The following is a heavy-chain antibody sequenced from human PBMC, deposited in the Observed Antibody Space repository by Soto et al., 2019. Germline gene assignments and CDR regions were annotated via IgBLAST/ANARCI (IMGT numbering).Heavy chain of an antibody. J-gene: IGHJ4*02. Sequence: QITLKESGPTLVKPTQTLTLTCTFSGFSLSTSGVGVGWIRQPPGKALEWLALIYWNDDKRYSPSLKSRLTITKDTSKNQVVLTMTNMDPVDTATYYCAHRRGTSSGGRIRVDYWGQGTLVTVSS. CDR3: AHRRGTSSGGRIRVDY. CDR1: GFSLSTSGVG. V-gene: IGHV2-5*01. D-gene: IGHD2-15*01. CDR2: IYWNDDK.